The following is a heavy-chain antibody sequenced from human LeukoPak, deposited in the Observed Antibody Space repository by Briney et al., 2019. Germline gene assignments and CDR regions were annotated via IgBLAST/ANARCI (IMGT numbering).Heavy chain of an antibody. CDR1: GFTFSSYG. CDR3: VKDPRRDCSGGSCYPSDY. CDR2: TSYDGTYK. Sequence: GGSLRLSCAASGFTFSSYGLHWVRQPPGRGLEWVALTSYDGTYKYYADSVKGRFTVSRDNSKSTLYLQMNSLRPEDTAVYYCVKDPRRDCSGGSCYPSDYWGQGTLVTVSS. D-gene: IGHD2-15*01. J-gene: IGHJ4*02. V-gene: IGHV3-30*18.